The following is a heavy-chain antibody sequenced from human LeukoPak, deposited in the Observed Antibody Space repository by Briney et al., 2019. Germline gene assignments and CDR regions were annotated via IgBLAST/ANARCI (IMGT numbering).Heavy chain of an antibody. CDR3: AASYYYGSGSYYTFDY. J-gene: IGHJ4*02. CDR2: IYPGDSDT. CDR1: GYSFTSYW. D-gene: IGHD3-10*01. V-gene: IGHV5-51*01. Sequence: GESLKISCKGSGYSFTSYWIGWVRQMPGKGLEWMGIIYPGDSDTRYSPSSQGQVTISADKSISTAYLQWSSLKASDTAMYYCAASYYYGSGSYYTFDYWGQRTLVTVSS.